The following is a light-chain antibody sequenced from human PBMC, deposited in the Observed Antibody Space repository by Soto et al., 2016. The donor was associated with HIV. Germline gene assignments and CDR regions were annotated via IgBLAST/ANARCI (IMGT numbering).Light chain of an antibody. Sequence: DIHLTQSPSLLSASVGDRVAISCRASQGISTYLAWYQHKPGKAPKLLISVASTLQSGVPSRFSASGSGTDFTLTISSLQPEDFATYYCQQYSSYPVTFGGGTKVEIK. V-gene: IGKV1-9*01. CDR2: VAS. CDR3: QQYSSYPVT. J-gene: IGKJ4*01. CDR1: QGISTY.